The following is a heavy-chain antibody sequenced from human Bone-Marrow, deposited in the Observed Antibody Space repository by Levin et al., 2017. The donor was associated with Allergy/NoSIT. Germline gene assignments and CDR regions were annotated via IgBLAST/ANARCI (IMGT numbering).Heavy chain of an antibody. CDR1: GYTLTELS. Sequence: ASVKVSCKVSGYTLTELSMHWVRQAPGKGLEWMGGFDPEDGETIYAQKFQGRVTMTEDTSTDTAYMELSSLRSEDTAVYYCATEGPSGWSLRGNWFDPWGQGTLVTVSS. V-gene: IGHV1-24*01. J-gene: IGHJ5*02. D-gene: IGHD6-19*01. CDR3: ATEGPSGWSLRGNWFDP. CDR2: FDPEDGET.